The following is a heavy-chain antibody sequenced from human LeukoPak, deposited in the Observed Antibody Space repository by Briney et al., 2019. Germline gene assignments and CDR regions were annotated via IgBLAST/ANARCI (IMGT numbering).Heavy chain of an antibody. CDR3: ARVRGSYYGGGSDY. V-gene: IGHV1-69*13. D-gene: IGHD1-26*01. J-gene: IGHJ4*02. Sequence: EASVKVSCEASGGTFSSYAISWVRQAPGQGLEWMGGIIPIFGTANYAQKFQGRVTITADESTSTAYMELSSLRSEDTAVYYCARVRGSYYGGGSDYWGQGTLVTVSS. CDR1: GGTFSSYA. CDR2: IIPIFGTA.